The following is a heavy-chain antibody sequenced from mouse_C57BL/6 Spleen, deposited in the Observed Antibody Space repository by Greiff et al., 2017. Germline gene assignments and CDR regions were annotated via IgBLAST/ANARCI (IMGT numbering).Heavy chain of an antibody. J-gene: IGHJ3*01. CDR3: ATLGPGAFFFAY. CDR2: IWRGGST. D-gene: IGHD3-1*01. CDR1: GFSLTSYG. V-gene: IGHV2-5*01. Sequence: VQLQQSGPGLVQPSQSLSITCTVSGFSLTSYGVHWVRQSPGKGLEWLGVIWRGGSTDYNAAFMSRLSITKDNSQSQVFFEMNSLQADDTAIYFWATLGPGAFFFAYWGQGTLVTVSA.